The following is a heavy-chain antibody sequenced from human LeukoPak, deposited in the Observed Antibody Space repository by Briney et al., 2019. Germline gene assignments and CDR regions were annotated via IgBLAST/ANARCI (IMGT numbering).Heavy chain of an antibody. CDR3: AKEVFTGSGAGFDI. V-gene: IGHV3-11*04. D-gene: IGHD6-19*01. Sequence: GGSLRLSCVASGFTFSDYYMTWIRQSPGKGLEWVSHISYSGSDIHYADSVKGRFTISRDNGKNSLYLQMNSLRAEDTAVYYCAKEVFTGSGAGFDIWGQGTMVTVSS. CDR1: GFTFSDYY. CDR2: ISYSGSDI. J-gene: IGHJ3*02.